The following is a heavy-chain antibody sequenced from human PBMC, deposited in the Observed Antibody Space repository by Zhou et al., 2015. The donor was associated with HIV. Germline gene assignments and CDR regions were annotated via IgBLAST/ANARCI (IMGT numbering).Heavy chain of an antibody. CDR1: GGTFSGSD. Sequence: LVQSGTEVRKPGSSVKVSCKANGGTFSGSDISWVRQAPGQGLEWMGTITPMFETQTHAETFRARLTITVDKSTSAAYMELSSLTSEDAAVYFCARGGHYYDSSGPLHYFDYWGQGTLVTVSS. V-gene: IGHV1-69*06. D-gene: IGHD3-22*01. J-gene: IGHJ4*02. CDR3: ARGGHYYDSSGPLHYFDY. CDR2: ITPMFETQ.